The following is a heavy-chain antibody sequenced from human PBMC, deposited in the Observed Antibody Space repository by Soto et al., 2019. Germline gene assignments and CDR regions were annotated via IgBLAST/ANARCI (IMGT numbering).Heavy chain of an antibody. Sequence: ASVKVSCKASGYTFTSYAMHWVRQAPGQRLEWMGWINAGNGNTKYSQKFQGRVTITRDTSASTAYMELSSLRSEDTAVYYCATASYYYCSGSYHGPFDYWGQGTLVTVSS. V-gene: IGHV1-3*01. D-gene: IGHD3-10*01. J-gene: IGHJ4*02. CDR3: ATASYYYCSGSYHGPFDY. CDR2: INAGNGNT. CDR1: GYTFTSYA.